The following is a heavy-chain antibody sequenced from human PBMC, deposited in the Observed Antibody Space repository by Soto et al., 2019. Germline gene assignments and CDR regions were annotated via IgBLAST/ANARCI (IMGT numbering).Heavy chain of an antibody. V-gene: IGHV3-21*01. CDR1: GFTFSSYS. CDR3: ARDQPGYSYGYGLGY. CDR2: ISSSSYI. D-gene: IGHD5-18*01. J-gene: IGHJ4*02. Sequence: EVQLVESGGGLVKPGGSLRLSCAASGFTFSSYSMNWVRQAPGKGLGWVSSISSSSYIYYADSVKGRFTISRDNAKNSLYLQMNSLRAEDTAVYYCARDQPGYSYGYGLGYWGQGTLVTVSS.